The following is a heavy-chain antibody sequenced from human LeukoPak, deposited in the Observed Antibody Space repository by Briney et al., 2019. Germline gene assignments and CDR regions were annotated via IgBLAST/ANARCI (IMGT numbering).Heavy chain of an antibody. CDR3: ARASIAGVWNDTPSYWFDS. V-gene: IGHV4-38-2*01. J-gene: IGHJ5*01. CDR1: VYSLGIGYF. Sequence: PSETLTLTCGVSVYSLGIGYFWAWIRPTPGTGLEGSGSMSCNESTQHNPSLQSRVTIPGHTSKDKFSMKLSSLTAADTAVYQCARASIAGVWNDTPSYWFDSWGQGTLVTVSS. CDR2: MSCNEST. D-gene: IGHD6-6*01.